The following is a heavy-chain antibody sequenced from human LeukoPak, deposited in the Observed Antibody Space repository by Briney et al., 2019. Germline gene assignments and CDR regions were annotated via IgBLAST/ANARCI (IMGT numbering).Heavy chain of an antibody. D-gene: IGHD3-16*02. CDR3: ARDSPENDYVWGSYLSDY. CDR1: GGSISSYY. V-gene: IGHV4-4*07. CDR2: IYTSGST. Sequence: SETLSLTCTVSGGSISSYYWSWIRQPAGKGLEWIGRIYTSGSTNYNPSLKSRVTMSVDTSKNQFSLKLSSVTAADTAVYYCARDSPENDYVWGSYLSDYWGQGTLDTVSS. J-gene: IGHJ4*02.